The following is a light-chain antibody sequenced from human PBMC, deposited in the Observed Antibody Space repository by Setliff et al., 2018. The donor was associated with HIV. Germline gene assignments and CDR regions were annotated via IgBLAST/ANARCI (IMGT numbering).Light chain of an antibody. CDR2: DDN. CDR1: KIGGKS. J-gene: IGLJ1*01. V-gene: IGLV3-21*03. CDR3: QVWDSSSDHHG. Sequence: SYELTQPPSVSVAPGKTARITCGGNKIGGKSVHWYQQKPGQAPVLVVYDDNDRPSGIPERFSGSNSGNTATLTIGRVEAGDEADYYCQVWDSSSDHHGFGTGTKV.